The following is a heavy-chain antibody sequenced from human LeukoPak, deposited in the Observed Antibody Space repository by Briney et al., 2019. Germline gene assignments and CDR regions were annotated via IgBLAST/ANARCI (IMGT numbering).Heavy chain of an antibody. Sequence: GGSLRLSCAASGFTFSSYWMHWVRQAPGKGLVWVSRINSDGSSTSYADSVKGRFTISRDNAKNTLYLQMNSLRAEDTAIYYCARQGGYYYESSASYYFDYWGQGTLVTVSS. J-gene: IGHJ4*02. CDR3: ARQGGYYYESSASYYFDY. V-gene: IGHV3-74*01. CDR1: GFTFSSYW. D-gene: IGHD3-22*01. CDR2: INSDGSST.